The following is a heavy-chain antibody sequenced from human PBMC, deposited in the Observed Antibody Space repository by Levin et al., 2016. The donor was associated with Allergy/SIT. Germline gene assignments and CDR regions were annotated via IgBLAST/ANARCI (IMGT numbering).Heavy chain of an antibody. Sequence: ASVKVSCKVSGDTLTEISMHWVRQPPGRGLEWMGGFDPEDGEAVYAGKFQGRLTMTADTSTSTAYLDLRSLRSDDTAVYYCARDRQQSGDYDYVWGSNRDDGLDIWGQGTMVTVSS. CDR3: ARDRQQSGDYDYVWGSNRDDGLDI. D-gene: IGHD3-16*02. V-gene: IGHV1-24*01. CDR1: GDTLTEIS. CDR2: FDPEDGEA. J-gene: IGHJ3*02.